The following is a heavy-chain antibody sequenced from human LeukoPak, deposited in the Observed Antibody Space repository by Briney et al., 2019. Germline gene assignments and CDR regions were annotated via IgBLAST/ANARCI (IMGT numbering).Heavy chain of an antibody. V-gene: IGHV4-31*03. CDR1: GGSISSGGYY. Sequence: SETLSLTCTVSGGSISSGGYYWSWIRQHPGKGLEWIGYIYYSGSTYYNPSLKSRVTISVDTSKNQFSLKLSSVTAADTAMYYCARVESSRDYYGPNWFDPWGQGTLVTVSS. J-gene: IGHJ5*02. D-gene: IGHD3-10*01. CDR2: IYYSGST. CDR3: ARVESSRDYYGPNWFDP.